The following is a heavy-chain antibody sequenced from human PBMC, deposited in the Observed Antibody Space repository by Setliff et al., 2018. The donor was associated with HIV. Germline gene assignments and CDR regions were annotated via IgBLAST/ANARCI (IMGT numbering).Heavy chain of an antibody. D-gene: IGHD3-22*01. Sequence: SETLSLTCSVSGASISSGGYFWTWIRQPPGKGLEWVGFIYPSGTTYYNPSLKDRVTMSVDTFANQFSLKLTSVTAADTAVYFCTREGSYYDRTGYWPVFDDLGQGTLVTVSS. J-gene: IGHJ4*02. V-gene: IGHV4-30-4*08. CDR3: TREGSYYDRTGYWPVFDD. CDR2: IYPSGTT. CDR1: GASISSGGYF.